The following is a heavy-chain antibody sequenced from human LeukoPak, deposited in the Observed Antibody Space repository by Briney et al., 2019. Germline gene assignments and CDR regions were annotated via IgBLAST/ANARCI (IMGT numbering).Heavy chain of an antibody. V-gene: IGHV3-30-3*01. CDR2: ISYDGSNK. CDR1: GFTFSSYA. J-gene: IGHJ6*03. CDR3: ARSLYYYYYYMDV. Sequence: PGGSLRLSCAASGFTFSSYAMHWVRQAPGKGLEWVAVISYDGSNKYYADSVKGRFTISRDNSKNTLYLQMNSLRAEDTAVYYCARSLYYYYYYMDVWGKGTTVTVSS.